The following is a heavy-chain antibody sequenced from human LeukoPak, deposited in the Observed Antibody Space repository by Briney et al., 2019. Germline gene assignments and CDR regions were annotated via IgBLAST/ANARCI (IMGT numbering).Heavy chain of an antibody. CDR2: INANSGGT. V-gene: IGHV1-2*02. CDR1: GYTFTGYY. Sequence: ASVKVSCKASGYTFTGYYMHWVRQAPGQGLEWMGWINANSGGTNYAQKFQGRVTMTRDTSISTAYMELSRLRSDDTAVYYCARVKAIAARHPYYYMDVWGKGTTVTVSS. J-gene: IGHJ6*03. CDR3: ARVKAIAARHPYYYMDV. D-gene: IGHD6-6*01.